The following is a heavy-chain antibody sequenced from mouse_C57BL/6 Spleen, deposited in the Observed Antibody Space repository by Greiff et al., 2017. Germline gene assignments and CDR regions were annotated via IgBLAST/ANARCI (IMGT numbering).Heavy chain of an antibody. D-gene: IGHD1-1*02. CDR1: GYTFTEYP. CDR3: ARHGERGYYGYFDY. Sequence: QVHVKQSGAELVKPGASVKLSCKASGYTFTEYPIHWVKQRPGQGLEWIGWFYPGSGSITYNEKFKDKATLTADKSSSTVYMELSRMTSEDSAVYVCARHGERGYYGYFDYWGQGTTLTVSS. CDR2: FYPGSGSI. V-gene: IGHV1-62-2*01. J-gene: IGHJ2*01.